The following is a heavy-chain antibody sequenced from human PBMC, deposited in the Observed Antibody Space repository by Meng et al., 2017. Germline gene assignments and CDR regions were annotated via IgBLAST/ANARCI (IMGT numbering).Heavy chain of an antibody. D-gene: IGHD3-22*01. J-gene: IGHJ4*02. CDR1: GFSLSTSGVG. CDR2: FYWDDDK. CDR3: ARLYYSDGSGFRFDY. Sequence: QITLKESGPTLVKYTQTFTLTCTVSGFSLSTSGVGVGWIRQPPGKALEWLALFYWDDDKRYSPSLKSRLTITKDTSKNQVVLTMTNMDPVDTATYHCARLYYSDGSGFRFDYWGQGTLVTVSS. V-gene: IGHV2-5*02.